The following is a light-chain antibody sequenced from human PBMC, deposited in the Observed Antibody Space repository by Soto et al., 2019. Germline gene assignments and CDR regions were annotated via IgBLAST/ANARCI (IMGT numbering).Light chain of an antibody. J-gene: IGLJ1*01. CDR3: GSWDSSMSAYV. CDR1: SSNIGGNS. CDR2: DDN. V-gene: IGLV1-51*01. Sequence: SVLTQPPSVSAAPGQKVTISCSGSSSNIGGNSVSWYQQLPGTAPKLLIYDDNKRPSGIPDRFSGSKSGTSVTLGITGFQTGDEADYYCGSWDSSMSAYVFGNGTKVTVL.